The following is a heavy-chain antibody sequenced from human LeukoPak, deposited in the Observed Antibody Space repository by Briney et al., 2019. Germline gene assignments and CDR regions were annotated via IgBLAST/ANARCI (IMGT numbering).Heavy chain of an antibody. CDR1: GDSVSSSNYY. D-gene: IGHD7-27*01. J-gene: IGHJ4*02. V-gene: IGHV4-61*01. CDR3: ARDNWGSLDY. CDR2: SSNSGCT. Sequence: PSETLSLTCTVFGDSVSSSNYYWAWFRQPPGKGLEWIGYSSNSGCTNCNPSLKSRVTISVDTSKNQFSLKLTSVTAADTAVYYCARDNWGSLDYWGQGILVTVSS.